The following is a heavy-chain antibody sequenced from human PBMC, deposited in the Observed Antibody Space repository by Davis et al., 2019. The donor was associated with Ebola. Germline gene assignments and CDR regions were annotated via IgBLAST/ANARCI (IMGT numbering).Heavy chain of an antibody. CDR3: AKPRVAVASYYYYGMDV. V-gene: IGHV3-23*01. CDR2: ISGSGGST. J-gene: IGHJ6*02. D-gene: IGHD6-19*01. Sequence: PGGSLRLSCAASGFSFSSYAMSWVRQAPGMGLEWVSTISGSGGSTYYADAVKGRFTISRDNSKNTLYLRMNSLRAEDTAVYYCAKPRVAVASYYYYGMDVWGQGTTVTVSS. CDR1: GFSFSSYA.